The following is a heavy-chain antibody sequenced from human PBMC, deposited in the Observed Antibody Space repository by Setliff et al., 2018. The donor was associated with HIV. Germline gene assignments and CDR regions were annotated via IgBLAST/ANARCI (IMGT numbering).Heavy chain of an antibody. CDR1: GFTFSNYA. CDR2: ITGSGDST. V-gene: IGHV3-23*01. Sequence: GGSLRLSCAASGFTFSNYAMSWVRQAPGKGLEWVSSITGSGDSTYYADSVKGRFTISRDNAKNSLYLQMNSLRAEDTAVYYCARGSVAPSTYGMEVWGQGTTVTVSS. CDR3: ARGSVAPSTYGMEV. D-gene: IGHD5-12*01. J-gene: IGHJ6*02.